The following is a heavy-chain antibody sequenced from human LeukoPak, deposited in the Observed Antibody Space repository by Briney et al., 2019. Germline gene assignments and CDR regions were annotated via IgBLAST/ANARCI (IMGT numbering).Heavy chain of an antibody. D-gene: IGHD6-19*01. J-gene: IGHJ4*02. CDR3: TKATQWLAFDY. CDR2: IYNSGTT. V-gene: IGHV4-59*11. Sequence: PSETLSLTCTVSGGSISSHCWSWVRQPPGKGLEWIGNIYNSGTTNYNPSLKSGVTISVDTSKNQLSLQQTSVTTADTAVYYCTKATQWLAFDYWGRGTLVTVSS. CDR1: GGSISSHC.